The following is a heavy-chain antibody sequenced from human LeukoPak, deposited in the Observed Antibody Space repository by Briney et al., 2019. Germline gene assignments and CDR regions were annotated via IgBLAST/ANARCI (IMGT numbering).Heavy chain of an antibody. D-gene: IGHD4-11*01. CDR1: GFTFSDYA. CDR3: ARSVPDYTRFDY. CDR2: FKTKYNQV. Sequence: GGSLRLSCVASGFTFSDYAMNWVRQAPGKGLEWVSTFKTKYNQVYYAESVGGRFTISTDNSKKTVYLQMNSLRAEDTALYYCARSVPDYTRFDYWGQGALVTVSS. J-gene: IGHJ4*02. V-gene: IGHV3-23*05.